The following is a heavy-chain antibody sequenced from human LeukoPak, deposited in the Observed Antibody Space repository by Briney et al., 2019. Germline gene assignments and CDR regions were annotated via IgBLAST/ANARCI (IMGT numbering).Heavy chain of an antibody. V-gene: IGHV1-69*05. D-gene: IGHD3-3*01. J-gene: IGHJ6*03. CDR2: IIPIFGTA. CDR1: GGTFSSYA. Sequence: GASVKVSCKASGGTFSSYAISWVRQAPGQGLEWMGGIIPIFGTANYAQKFQGRVTITTDESTSTAYMELSSLRSEDTAVYYCARIGLDPVGGYYYYYMDVWGKGTTVAVSS. CDR3: ARIGLDPVGGYYYYYMDV.